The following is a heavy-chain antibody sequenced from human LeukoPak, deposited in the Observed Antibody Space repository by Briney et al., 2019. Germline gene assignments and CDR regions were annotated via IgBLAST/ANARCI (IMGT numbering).Heavy chain of an antibody. J-gene: IGHJ5*02. CDR1: GYTFTTYD. CDR2: MNSKSGDT. V-gene: IGHV1-8*03. D-gene: IGHD2-8*01. Sequence: ASVKVSCKASGYTFTTYDINWVRQATGQGLEWMGWMNSKSGDTGYAQKFQGRVTITRNTSISTAYMELSSLRSDDTAVYYCAGASVTNEYNWFDPWGQGTLVTVSS. CDR3: AGASVTNEYNWFDP.